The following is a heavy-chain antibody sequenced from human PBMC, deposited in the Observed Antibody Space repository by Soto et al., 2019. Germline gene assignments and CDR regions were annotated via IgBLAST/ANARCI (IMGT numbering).Heavy chain of an antibody. V-gene: IGHV1-69*13. J-gene: IGHJ5*02. D-gene: IGHD2-15*01. CDR1: GGTFSSYA. Sequence: ASVKVSCKASGGTFSSYAISWVRQAPGQGLEWMGGIIPIFGTANYAQKFQGRVTITADESTSTAYMELSSLRSEDTAVYYCARDWGYCSGGSCYESAGFDPWGQGTLVTVS. CDR2: IIPIFGTA. CDR3: ARDWGYCSGGSCYESAGFDP.